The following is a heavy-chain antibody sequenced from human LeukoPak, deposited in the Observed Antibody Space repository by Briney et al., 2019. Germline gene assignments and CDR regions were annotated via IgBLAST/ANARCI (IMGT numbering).Heavy chain of an antibody. CDR1: GFTFDDYA. J-gene: IGHJ4*02. CDR3: ARVKGSGYRNSIDY. CDR2: INWNGGST. V-gene: IGHV3-20*04. Sequence: GGSLRLSXAASGFTFDDYAMNWVRQAPGKGLEWVSGINWNGGSTYYRDSVKGRFTISRDNAKNSLYLQMNSLRAEDTALYYCARVKGSGYRNSIDYWGQGTLVTVSS. D-gene: IGHD3-3*01.